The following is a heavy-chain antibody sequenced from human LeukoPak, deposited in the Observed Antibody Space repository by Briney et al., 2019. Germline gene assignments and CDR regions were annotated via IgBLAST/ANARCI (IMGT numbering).Heavy chain of an antibody. V-gene: IGHV1-69*04. CDR1: GGTFSSYA. Sequence: RRASVKVSCKASGGTFSSYAISWVRQAPGQGLEWMGRIIPILGIANYAQKFQGRVTITADKSTSTAYMELSSLRSEDTAVYYCAYYCGGXXYXIDYWGQGTLVTVSS. J-gene: IGHJ4*02. CDR3: AYYCGGXXYXIDY. CDR2: IIPILGIA. D-gene: IGHD2-21*01.